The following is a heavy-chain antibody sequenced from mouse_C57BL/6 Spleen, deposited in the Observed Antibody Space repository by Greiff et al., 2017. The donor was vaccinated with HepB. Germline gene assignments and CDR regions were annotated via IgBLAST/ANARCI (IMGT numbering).Heavy chain of an antibody. CDR1: GYSITSGYY. CDR3: ARANWDYAMDY. D-gene: IGHD4-1*01. Sequence: EVQLQQSGPGLVKPSQSLSLTCSVTGYSITSGYYWNWIRQFPGNNLEWMGYISYDGSNNYNPSLKNRISITRDTSKNQFFLKLNSVTTEDTATYYCARANWDYAMDYWGQGTSVTVSS. J-gene: IGHJ4*01. CDR2: ISYDGSN. V-gene: IGHV3-6*01.